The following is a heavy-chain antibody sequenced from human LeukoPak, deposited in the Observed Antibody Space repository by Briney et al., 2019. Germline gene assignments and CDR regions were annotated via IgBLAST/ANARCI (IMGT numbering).Heavy chain of an antibody. CDR2: ISYTGTT. CDR3: ARDFYSSSWYGGFDY. J-gene: IGHJ4*02. CDR1: GGSISSRSCC. D-gene: IGHD6-13*01. V-gene: IGHV4-39*07. Sequence: SETLSLTCTVSGGSISSRSCCWGWIRHPPGKGLEWIGSISYTGTTYYNPSLKSRVTISVDTSKNQFSLKLSSVTAADTAVYYCARDFYSSSWYGGFDYWGQGTLVTVSS.